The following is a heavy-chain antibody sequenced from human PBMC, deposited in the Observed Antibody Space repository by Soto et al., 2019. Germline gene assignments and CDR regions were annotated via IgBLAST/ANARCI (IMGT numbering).Heavy chain of an antibody. CDR3: ARGFDVRRQWLVQWYYYYGMDV. CDR1: GFTFSSYG. J-gene: IGHJ6*02. Sequence: PGGSPRLSCAASGFTFSSYGMHWVRQAPGKGLEWVAVIWYDGSNKYYADSVKGRFTISRDNSKNTLYLQMNSLRAEDTAVYYCARGFDVRRQWLVQWYYYYGMDVWGQGTTVTVSS. D-gene: IGHD6-19*01. CDR2: IWYDGSNK. V-gene: IGHV3-33*01.